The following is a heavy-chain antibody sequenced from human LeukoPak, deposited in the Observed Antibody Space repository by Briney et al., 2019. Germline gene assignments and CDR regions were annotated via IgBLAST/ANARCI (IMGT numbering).Heavy chain of an antibody. CDR3: AGKLPGGTYYFDS. CDR2: ISDSGRYS. J-gene: IGHJ4*02. Sequence: GGSLRLSCVASEFTFSTYDMSWVRQAPGKGLEWVSAISDSGRYSFTADSMRGRFTISRDNSTNTLHLQMYSLRVDYTAAYFCAGKLPGGTYYFDSWGQGTLVTVSS. D-gene: IGHD2-15*01. CDR1: EFTFSTYD. V-gene: IGHV3-23*01.